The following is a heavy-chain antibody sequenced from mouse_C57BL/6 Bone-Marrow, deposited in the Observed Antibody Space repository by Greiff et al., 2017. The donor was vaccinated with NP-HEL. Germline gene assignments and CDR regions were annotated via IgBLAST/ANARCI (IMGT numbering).Heavy chain of an antibody. V-gene: IGHV5-12*01. J-gene: IGHJ2*01. Sequence: EVNVVESGGGLVQPGGSLKLSCAASGFTFSDYYMYWVRQTPEKRLEWVAYISNGGGSTYYPDTVKGRFTISRDNAKNTLYLQMSRLKSEDTAMYYCARVWGGYWGQGTTLTVSS. CDR3: ARVWGGY. D-gene: IGHD2-10*02. CDR2: ISNGGGST. CDR1: GFTFSDYY.